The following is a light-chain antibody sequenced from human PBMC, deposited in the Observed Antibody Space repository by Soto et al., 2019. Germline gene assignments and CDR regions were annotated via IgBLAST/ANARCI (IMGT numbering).Light chain of an antibody. CDR2: EVS. J-gene: IGLJ1*01. CDR1: SSDIGDYNY. V-gene: IGLV2-14*01. CDR3: SSYTSSSTLYV. Sequence: SWLTQPASVSGSPGQSITISCTGTSSDIGDYNYVSWYQQHPGKAPKLMIYEVSNRPSGVSNRFSGSKSDNTASLTISGLQAEDEAHYYCSSYTSSSTLYVFGTGTKVTV.